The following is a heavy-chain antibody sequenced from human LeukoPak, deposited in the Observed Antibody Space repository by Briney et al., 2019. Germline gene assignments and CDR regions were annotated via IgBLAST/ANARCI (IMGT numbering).Heavy chain of an antibody. Sequence: GGSLRLSCAASGFTFSSYSMNWVRQAPGKGLEWVSSISSSSSYIHYADSVKGRFTISRDNAKNSLYLQMNSLRAEDTAVYYCARERSIGSLDYWGQGTLVTVSS. CDR1: GFTFSSYS. CDR2: ISSSSSYI. J-gene: IGHJ4*02. V-gene: IGHV3-21*01. CDR3: ARERSIGSLDY. D-gene: IGHD1-26*01.